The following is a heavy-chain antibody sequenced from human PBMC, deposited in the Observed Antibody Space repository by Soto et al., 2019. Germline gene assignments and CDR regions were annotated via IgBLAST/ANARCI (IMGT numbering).Heavy chain of an antibody. CDR2: IYHSGST. Sequence: SETLSLTCTVSGGSISSGAYSWSGIRQPPGKGLEWIGYIYHSGSTYYIPALRSRVTISMDRTKNQFSLHLNSVTAEDTATYYCAKEMLASLSRPFDYWGQRTLVTFSS. CDR3: AKEMLASLSRPFDY. J-gene: IGHJ4*02. V-gene: IGHV4-30-2*01. CDR1: GGSISSGAYS. D-gene: IGHD2-2*01.